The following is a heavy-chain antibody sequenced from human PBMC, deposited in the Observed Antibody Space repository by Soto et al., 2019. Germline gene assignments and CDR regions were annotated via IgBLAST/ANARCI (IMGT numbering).Heavy chain of an antibody. CDR2: IYSDGSDT. D-gene: IGHD2-15*01. J-gene: IGHJ1*01. V-gene: IGHV3-74*01. Sequence: GGPLRLSCAASGFTFSYYWMHWVRQTPEKGLVWVARIYSDGSDTKYADSVKGRFTVSRENTKNSLSLQVTSLRAGDTAIYYCVRGYCTGNSCNRFQNWGQGTLVTVSS. CDR1: GFTFSYYW. CDR3: VRGYCTGNSCNRFQN.